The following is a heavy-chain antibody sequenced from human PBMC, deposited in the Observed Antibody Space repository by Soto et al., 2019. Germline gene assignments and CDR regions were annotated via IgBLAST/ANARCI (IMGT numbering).Heavy chain of an antibody. D-gene: IGHD5-18*01. Sequence: AGGSLRLSCAASGISTSSYWMGWVRQAPGRGLEWVASIKKDGSEKYYMDSLKGRFTISRDNALNSLYLQMNSLRAEDTAVYFCVTGYHSDYWGQGTLVTVS. CDR2: IKKDGSEK. CDR3: VTGYHSDY. CDR1: GISTSSYW. J-gene: IGHJ4*02. V-gene: IGHV3-7*03.